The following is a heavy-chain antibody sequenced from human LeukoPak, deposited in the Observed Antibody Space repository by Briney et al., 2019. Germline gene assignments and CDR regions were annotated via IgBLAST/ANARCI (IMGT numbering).Heavy chain of an antibody. Sequence: SETLSLTCTVSGGSISSYYWSWIRQPPGKGLEWIGYIYYSGSTNYNPSLKSRVTISVDTSKNQFSLKLSSVTAADTAVYYCARGGGSSGPHAFDIWGQGTMVTVSS. CDR3: ARGGGSSGPHAFDI. D-gene: IGHD3-22*01. J-gene: IGHJ3*02. CDR1: GGSISSYY. CDR2: IYYSGST. V-gene: IGHV4-59*01.